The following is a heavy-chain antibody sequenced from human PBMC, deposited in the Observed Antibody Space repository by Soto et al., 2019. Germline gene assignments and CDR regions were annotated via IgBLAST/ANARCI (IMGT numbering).Heavy chain of an antibody. CDR1: CGSISSCGYY. CDR2: IYYSGST. V-gene: IGHV4-31*03. J-gene: IGHJ4*02. Sequence: SETLSLTCTVSCGSISSCGYYWSWIRQHPGKGLEWIGYIYYSGSTYYNPSLKSRVTISVDTSKNQFSLKLSSVTAADTAVYYCARGRVAAAKYYFDYWGQGTLVTVSS. D-gene: IGHD6-25*01. CDR3: ARGRVAAAKYYFDY.